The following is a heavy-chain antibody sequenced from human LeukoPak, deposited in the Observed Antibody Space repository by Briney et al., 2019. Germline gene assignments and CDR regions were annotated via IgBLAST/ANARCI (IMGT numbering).Heavy chain of an antibody. J-gene: IGHJ4*02. CDR1: GGTFRSYA. V-gene: IGHV1-69*13. CDR2: IIPIFGTA. Sequence: SVKVSFKASGGTFRSYAISWVRQAPGQGLEWMGGIIPIFGTANYAQKFQGRVTITADESTSKAYMELSSLRSEDTAVYYCARDQGYRYGYGDFDYWGQGTLVTVSS. CDR3: ARDQGYRYGYGDFDY. D-gene: IGHD5-18*01.